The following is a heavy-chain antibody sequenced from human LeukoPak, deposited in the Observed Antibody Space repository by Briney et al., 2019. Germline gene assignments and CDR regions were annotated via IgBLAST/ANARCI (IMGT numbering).Heavy chain of an antibody. CDR2: ISAYNGNT. J-gene: IGHJ4*02. D-gene: IGHD6-13*01. V-gene: IGHV1-18*01. Sequence: ASVKVSCKASGYTFTSYGIRWVRQAPGQGLAWMGWISAYNGNTNYAQKLQGRVTMTTDTSTSTAYMELRSLRSDDTAVYYCARGGRSKQLVLTRGGVCHYWGQGTLVTVSS. CDR3: ARGGRSKQLVLTRGGVCHY. CDR1: GYTFTSYG.